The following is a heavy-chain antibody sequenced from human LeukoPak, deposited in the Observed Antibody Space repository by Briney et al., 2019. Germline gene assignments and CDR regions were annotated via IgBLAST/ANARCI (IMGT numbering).Heavy chain of an antibody. CDR2: INHSGST. J-gene: IGHJ4*02. Sequence: SETLSLTCAVYGGSFSGYYWSWIRQPPGKGLEWIGEINHSGSTNYNPSLKSRVTMSVDTSKNQFSLKLSSVTAADTAVYYCARGFPRYYGSGSYYDDYWGQGTLVTVSS. CDR3: ARGFPRYYGSGSYYDDY. V-gene: IGHV4-34*01. CDR1: GGSFSGYY. D-gene: IGHD3-10*01.